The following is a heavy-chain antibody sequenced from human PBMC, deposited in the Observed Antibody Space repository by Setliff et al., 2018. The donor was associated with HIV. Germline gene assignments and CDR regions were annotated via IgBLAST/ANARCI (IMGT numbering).Heavy chain of an antibody. D-gene: IGHD3-9*01. V-gene: IGHV4-39*07. CDR2: IYHSGRT. CDR3: ARDQPQDYDSLTGYYTGRYFDY. J-gene: IGHJ4*02. CDR1: GGSISSNSYY. Sequence: PSETLSLTCIVSGGSISSNSYYWGWIRQPPGKGLEWIGSIYHSGRTYYNPSLKSRVTISVDTSKNQFSLKLTSVTAADTAVYYCARDQPQDYDSLTGYYTGRYFDYWGRGTLVTVSS.